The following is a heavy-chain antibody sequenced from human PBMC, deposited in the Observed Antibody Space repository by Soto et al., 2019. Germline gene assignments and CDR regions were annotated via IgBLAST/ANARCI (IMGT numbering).Heavy chain of an antibody. Sequence: QVQLVQSGAEVKKPGASVKVSCKASGYTFTSYYMHWVRQAPGQGLEWMGIINPSGGSTSYAQKFQGRATMPRDTSTSTVYMELSSLRSEDTAVYYCARGQADGSDIPRFDYWGQGTLVTVSS. CDR2: INPSGGST. CDR1: GYTFTSYY. D-gene: IGHD5-12*01. CDR3: ARGQADGSDIPRFDY. J-gene: IGHJ4*02. V-gene: IGHV1-46*01.